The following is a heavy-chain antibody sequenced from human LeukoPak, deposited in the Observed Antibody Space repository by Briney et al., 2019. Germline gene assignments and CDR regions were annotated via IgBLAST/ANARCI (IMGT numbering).Heavy chain of an antibody. D-gene: IGHD3-9*01. J-gene: IGHJ4*02. CDR3: AKGYYFDILSGYSSLDS. Sequence: PGGSLRLSCAASGFTFSSYTMNWVRQAPGKGLEWVSSISSSSSYIYYAESVKGRFTMSRDNAKNSLYLQMNSLRAEDTAVYYCAKGYYFDILSGYSSLDSWGQGTLVTVSS. CDR2: ISSSSSYI. V-gene: IGHV3-21*01. CDR1: GFTFSSYT.